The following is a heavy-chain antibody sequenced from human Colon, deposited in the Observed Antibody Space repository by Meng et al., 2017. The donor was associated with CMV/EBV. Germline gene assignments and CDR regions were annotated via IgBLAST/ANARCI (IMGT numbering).Heavy chain of an antibody. V-gene: IGHV1-8*01. CDR2: MTPKNGNT. CDR1: GYSVSSLD. Sequence: VSCQPSGYSVSSLDINWVRQATGQGLEWMGWMTPKNGNTDSSQKFQGRLTMTWDASISTAYMELSSLRFEDTAVYYCARGVDAGVDFWGQGTLVTVSS. D-gene: IGHD7-27*01. CDR3: ARGVDAGVDF. J-gene: IGHJ4*02.